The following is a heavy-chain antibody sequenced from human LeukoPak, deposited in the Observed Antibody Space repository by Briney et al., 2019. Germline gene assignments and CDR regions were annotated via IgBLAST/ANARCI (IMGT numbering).Heavy chain of an antibody. J-gene: IGHJ4*02. CDR3: AKGHSNSWYRGEIDY. D-gene: IGHD6-13*01. CDR1: GFTFSSYA. Sequence: QSGGSLRLSCAASGFTFSSYAMNWVRQAPGKGLEWVSTISGSGGSTYYADSVKGRFTISRDNSKNTLYLQMNSLRAEDTAVYYCAKGHSNSWYRGEIDYWGQGTLVTVSS. V-gene: IGHV3-23*01. CDR2: ISGSGGST.